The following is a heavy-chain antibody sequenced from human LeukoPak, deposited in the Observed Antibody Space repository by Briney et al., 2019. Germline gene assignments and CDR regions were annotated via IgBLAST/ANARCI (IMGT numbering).Heavy chain of an antibody. J-gene: IGHJ4*02. D-gene: IGHD3-16*01. CDR1: GGSLTNYY. Sequence: SETLSLTCSVSGGSLTNYYWGWIRQPPGKGLEFIGYIHSDGTTNYDSSLQSRVAISLDTSKIQFSLRLYSVTAADTALYFCAKLNFRGGEALHFDSWGQGTLVTVSS. V-gene: IGHV4-4*09. CDR2: IHSDGTT. CDR3: AKLNFRGGEALHFDS.